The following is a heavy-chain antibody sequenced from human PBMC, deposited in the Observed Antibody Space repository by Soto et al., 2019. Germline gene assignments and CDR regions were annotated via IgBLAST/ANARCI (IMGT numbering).Heavy chain of an antibody. J-gene: IGHJ4*02. CDR3: AILVYCSGGSCYSFDY. CDR2: MNPNSGNT. CDR1: GYTFTSYD. V-gene: IGHV1-8*01. Sequence: QVQLVQSGAEVKKPGASVKVSCKASGYTFTSYDINWVRQATGQGLEWMGWMNPNSGNTGYAQKFQGRVTMTRNTSISTAYMELSSLRSEDPAVYYCAILVYCSGGSCYSFDYWGQGTLVTVSS. D-gene: IGHD2-15*01.